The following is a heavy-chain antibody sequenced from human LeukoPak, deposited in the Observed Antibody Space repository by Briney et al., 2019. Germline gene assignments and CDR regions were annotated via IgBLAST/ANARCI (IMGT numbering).Heavy chain of an antibody. V-gene: IGHV3-30-3*01. CDR1: GXTFSSYA. CDR2: ISYDGSNK. Sequence: GGSLRLSCAASGXTFSSYAMHWVRQAPGKGLEWVAVISYDGSNKYYADSVNGRFTISRDNSKNTLYLQMNSLRAEDTAVYYCARDQYYFDYWGQGTLVTVSS. CDR3: ARDQYYFDY. J-gene: IGHJ4*02.